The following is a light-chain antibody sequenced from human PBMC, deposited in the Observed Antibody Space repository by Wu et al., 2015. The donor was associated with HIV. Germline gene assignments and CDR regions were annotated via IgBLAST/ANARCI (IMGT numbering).Light chain of an antibody. V-gene: IGKV3-20*01. CDR1: QSVSSSS. Sequence: EIVLTQSPGTLCLSPGERATLSCRASQSVSSSSLAWYQQKPGQAPRLLISGASSRATGIPDRFSGSGSGTDFTLTISRLEPEDFAVYYCQQYGTLPRTFGQGTKVEIK. J-gene: IGKJ1*01. CDR2: GAS. CDR3: QQYGTLPRT.